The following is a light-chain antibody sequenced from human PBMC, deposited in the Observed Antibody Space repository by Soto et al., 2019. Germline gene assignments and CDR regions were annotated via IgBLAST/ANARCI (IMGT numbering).Light chain of an antibody. J-gene: IGLJ2*01. Sequence: QSVLTQPASVSGSPGQSITISCTGTSSDVGHYNYVSWYQQHPGKAPKLMIYEVSNRPSGVSNRFSGSKSGNTASLTISGLQAEDEADYYCSSYTTSSTLLFGGGTKVTVL. CDR3: SSYTTSSTLL. CDR2: EVS. CDR1: SSDVGHYNY. V-gene: IGLV2-14*01.